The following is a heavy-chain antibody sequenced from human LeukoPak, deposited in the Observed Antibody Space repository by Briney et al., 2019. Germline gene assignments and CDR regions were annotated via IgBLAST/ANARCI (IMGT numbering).Heavy chain of an antibody. V-gene: IGHV3-21*01. CDR1: GFTFSSYS. D-gene: IGHD6-6*01. Sequence: GGSLRLSCAASGFTFSSYSMNWVRQAPGKGLEWVSSISSSSSYIYYADSVKGRFTISRDNAKNSLYLQMNSLRAEDTAVYYCARDIYHSSSYLGWFDPWGQGTLVTVSS. CDR3: ARDIYHSSSYLGWFDP. CDR2: ISSSSSYI. J-gene: IGHJ5*02.